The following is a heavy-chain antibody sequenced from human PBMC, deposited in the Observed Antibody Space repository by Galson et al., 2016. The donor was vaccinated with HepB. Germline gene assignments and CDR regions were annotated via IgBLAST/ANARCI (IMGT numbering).Heavy chain of an antibody. V-gene: IGHV3-30*04. CDR1: GYAFGNYA. Sequence: SLKLSCAASGYAFGNYAMHWVRQAPGKGLEWVACITSDASNENYAESVKGRFTITRDNSNSTLYLQMHSLRPEDTAVYYCAKGRYNTGWYYFDSWGQGSLVSVPS. CDR2: ITSDASNE. J-gene: IGHJ4*02. D-gene: IGHD6-19*01. CDR3: AKGRYNTGWYYFDS.